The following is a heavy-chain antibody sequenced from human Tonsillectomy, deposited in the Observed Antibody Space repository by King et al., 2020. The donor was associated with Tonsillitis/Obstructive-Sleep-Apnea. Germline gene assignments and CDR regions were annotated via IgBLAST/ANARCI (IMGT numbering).Heavy chain of an antibody. V-gene: IGHV4-59*08. CDR1: GGSLNNYY. CDR2: IYYSGST. D-gene: IGHD5-18*01. J-gene: IGHJ4*02. CDR3: ARQYSSWNYFDY. Sequence: VQLQESGPGLVKPSETLSLTCIVSGGSLNNYYWSWIRPSPGKGLEWIGHIYYSGSTNYNPSLKSRVTISVDTSKNQFSLRLSSVTAADTAVYYCARQYSSWNYFDYWGQGILVTVSS.